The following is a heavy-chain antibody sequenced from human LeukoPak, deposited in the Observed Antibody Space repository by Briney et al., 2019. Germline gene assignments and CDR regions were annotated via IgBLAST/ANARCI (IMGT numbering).Heavy chain of an antibody. CDR1: GDSISMHY. V-gene: IGHV4-59*08. CDR2: IDHTGST. Sequence: SETLSLTYSVSGDSISMHYWSWIRQPPGKGLEWIGYIDHTGSTNYNPSLNSRVTISRDTSKNHFSLELSSVTAADTAVYYCARQGDSTKGYYLDWFDPWGQGTLVIVSS. CDR3: ARQGDSTKGYYLDWFDP. J-gene: IGHJ5*02. D-gene: IGHD3-3*01.